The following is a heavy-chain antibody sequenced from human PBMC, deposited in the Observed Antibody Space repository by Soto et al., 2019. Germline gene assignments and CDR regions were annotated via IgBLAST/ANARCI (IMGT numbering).Heavy chain of an antibody. CDR3: AIHIGYYYDSSGYVDY. CDR1: GGSISSSSYY. Sequence: SETLSLTCTVSGGSISSSSYYWGWIRQPPGKGLEWIGSIYYSGSTYYNPSLKSRVTISVDTSKNQFSLKLSSVTAADTVVYYCAIHIGYYYDSSGYVDYWGQGTLVTVSS. D-gene: IGHD3-22*01. CDR2: IYYSGST. V-gene: IGHV4-39*01. J-gene: IGHJ4*02.